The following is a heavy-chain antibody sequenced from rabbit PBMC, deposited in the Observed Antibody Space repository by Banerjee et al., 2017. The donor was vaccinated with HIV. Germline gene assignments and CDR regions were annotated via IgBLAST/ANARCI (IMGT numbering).Heavy chain of an antibody. CDR2: IDPVFDST. CDR3: VRGGYYSSGWHL. V-gene: IGHV1S7*01. Sequence: QLVESGGGLVQPGGSLKLSCKASGFDFSNYYMTWVRQAPGKGLEWIGYIDPVFDSTYYANWVNGRFTISSHNAQNTVSLQLNSLTDSDTATYFCVRGGYYSSGWHLWGPGTLVTV. J-gene: IGHJ4*01. CDR1: GFDFSNYY. D-gene: IGHD4-1*01.